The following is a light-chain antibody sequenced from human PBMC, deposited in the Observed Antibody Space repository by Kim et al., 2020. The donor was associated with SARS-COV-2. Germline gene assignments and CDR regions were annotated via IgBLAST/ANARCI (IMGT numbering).Light chain of an antibody. CDR2: KVS. J-gene: IGKJ2*01. CDR1: QSVGHWDGNTY. CDR3: MQGTHWPYT. V-gene: IGKV2-30*02. Sequence: QPASISAKSSQSVGHWDGNTYLNWFHQRAVHSPRRLIYKVSDRDSGVPDRFSASGSGTDFTLTISRVEAEDVGVYFCMQGTHWPYTFGQGTKLEI.